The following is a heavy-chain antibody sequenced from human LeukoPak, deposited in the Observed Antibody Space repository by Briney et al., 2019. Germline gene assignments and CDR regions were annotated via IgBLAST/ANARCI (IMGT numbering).Heavy chain of an antibody. V-gene: IGHV4-59*01. Sequence: SETLSLTCAVYGGSFSGYYWSWIRQPPGKGLEWIGYIYYSGSTNYNPSLKSRVTISVDTSKNQFSLKLSSVTAADTAVYYCARGSDYGGNSVGFDYWGQGTLVTVSS. CDR3: ARGSDYGGNSVGFDY. D-gene: IGHD4-23*01. CDR2: IYYSGST. J-gene: IGHJ4*02. CDR1: GGSFSGYY.